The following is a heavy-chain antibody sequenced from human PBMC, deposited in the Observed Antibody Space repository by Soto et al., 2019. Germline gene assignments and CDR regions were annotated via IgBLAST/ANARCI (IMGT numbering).Heavy chain of an antibody. CDR1: GYTFTGYY. V-gene: IGHV1-2*04. CDR3: ARGGDLYCSGGSCYSWFDP. D-gene: IGHD2-15*01. J-gene: IGHJ5*02. CDR2: INPNSGGT. Sequence: QVQLVQSGAEVKKPGASVKVSCKASGYTFTGYYMHWVRQAPGQGLEWMGWINPNSGGTNYAQKFQGWVTMTRDTSISTAYMERSRLRSDDTAVYYSARGGDLYCSGGSCYSWFDPWGQGTLVTVSS.